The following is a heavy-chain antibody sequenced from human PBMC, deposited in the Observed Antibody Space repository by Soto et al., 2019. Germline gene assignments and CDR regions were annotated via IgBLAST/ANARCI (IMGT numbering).Heavy chain of an antibody. J-gene: IGHJ3*02. CDR2: VSGSGGST. Sequence: GGSLRLSCAASGSTFSSYAMSWVRQAPGKGLEWVATVSGSGGSTVNADSGKGRFTISRDNSKNTLYLQMNSLRADATAVDYCAKDFNLDAYGGNVRLHAFDIWGQGTMVTVSS. D-gene: IGHD4-17*01. CDR3: AKDFNLDAYGGNVRLHAFDI. CDR1: GSTFSSYA. V-gene: IGHV3-23*01.